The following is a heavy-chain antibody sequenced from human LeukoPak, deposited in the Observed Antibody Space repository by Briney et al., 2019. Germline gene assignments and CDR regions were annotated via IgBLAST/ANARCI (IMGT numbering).Heavy chain of an antibody. J-gene: IGHJ3*02. CDR3: AKDVNRYQLWAYAFDI. CDR2: ISGSGGST. D-gene: IGHD2-2*01. V-gene: IGHV3-23*01. CDR1: GFTFSSYA. Sequence: PGGSLRFSCAASGFTFSSYAMSWVRQAPGKGLEWVSAISGSGGSTYYADSVKGRFTISRDNSKNTLYLQMNSLRAEDTAVYYCAKDVNRYQLWAYAFDIWGQGTMVTVSS.